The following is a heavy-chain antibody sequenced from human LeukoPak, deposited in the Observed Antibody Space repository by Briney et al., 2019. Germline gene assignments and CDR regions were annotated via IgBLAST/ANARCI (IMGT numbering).Heavy chain of an antibody. CDR2: IRYDGSNK. V-gene: IGHV3-30*02. D-gene: IGHD1-26*01. CDR3: ARGPIVGASFDY. J-gene: IGHJ4*02. CDR1: GFTFSSYG. Sequence: PGGSLRLSCAASGFTFSSYGMHWVRQAPGKGLEWVAFIRYDGSNKYYADSVKGRFTISRDNSKNTLYLQMNSLRAEDTAVYYCARGPIVGASFDYWGQGTLVTVSS.